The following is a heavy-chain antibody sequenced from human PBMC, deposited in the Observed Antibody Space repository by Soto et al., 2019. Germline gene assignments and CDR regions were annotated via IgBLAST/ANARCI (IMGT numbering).Heavy chain of an antibody. CDR1: RYTFTSFY. CDR2: INPIGDYT. Sequence: GASVKVSCKTSRYTFTSFYIHWLRQAPGQGLEWMGNINPIGDYTTCAPNFQGRVPMTWDTPTSTVYMELRHLRSEDTAVSFSARECPSTYWFGPWGQGTLFSVAS. V-gene: IGHV1-46*01. CDR3: ARECPSTYWFGP. J-gene: IGHJ5*02.